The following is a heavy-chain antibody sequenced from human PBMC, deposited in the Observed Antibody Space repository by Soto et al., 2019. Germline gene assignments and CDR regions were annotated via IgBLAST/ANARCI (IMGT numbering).Heavy chain of an antibody. V-gene: IGHV4-61*01. Sequence: PSETLSLTCIVSGGSVSSDSYYWSWIQHPPGKGLEWIGYIYNSGSTNYNPSLKSRGTISADTSKNQFSLRLNSVTAADTAVYYCARSRNTIRGVIITRYGREAWGKGTTVIVSS. CDR1: GGSVSSDSYY. CDR2: IYNSGST. CDR3: ARSRNTIRGVIITRYGREA. J-gene: IGHJ6*04. D-gene: IGHD3-10*01.